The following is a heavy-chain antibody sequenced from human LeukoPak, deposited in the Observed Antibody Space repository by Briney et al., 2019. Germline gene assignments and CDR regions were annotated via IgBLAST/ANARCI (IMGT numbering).Heavy chain of an antibody. V-gene: IGHV3-30-3*01. CDR1: GFTFSSYA. J-gene: IGHJ5*02. CDR2: ISYDGSNK. Sequence: GGSLRLSCAASGFTFSSYAMHWVRQAPGKGLEWVAVISYDGSNKYYADSVKGRFTISRDNAKDSLYLQMNSLRAEDTAVYYCARDPGYSSSFPIGWFDPWGQGTLVTVSS. D-gene: IGHD6-6*01. CDR3: ARDPGYSSSFPIGWFDP.